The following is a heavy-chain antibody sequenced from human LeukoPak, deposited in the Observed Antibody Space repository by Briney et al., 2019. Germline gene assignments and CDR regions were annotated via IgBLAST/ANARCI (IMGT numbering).Heavy chain of an antibody. CDR1: GYTFTSYD. V-gene: IGHV1-8*01. CDR3: ARGVYYGSGSYYAY. J-gene: IGHJ4*02. D-gene: IGHD3-10*01. Sequence: ASVKVSCKASGYTFTSYDINWVRQATGQGLEWMGWMNPNSGNTGYAQKFQGRVTMTRNTSISTAYMELSRLRSEDKGVYYCARGVYYGSGSYYAYWGQGTLVTVSS. CDR2: MNPNSGNT.